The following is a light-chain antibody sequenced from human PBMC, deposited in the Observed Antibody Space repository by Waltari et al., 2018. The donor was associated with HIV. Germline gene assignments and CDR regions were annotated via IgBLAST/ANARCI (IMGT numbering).Light chain of an antibody. V-gene: IGLV2-14*03. CDR3: SSYTNRDTVV. CDR2: EVS. Sequence: QSALSQPASVSGSFGQSITISCTGTSSDVGGYQYVSCYQQQPGKAPQLLISEVSKRPSGVSSRFSGSKSGNTASLTILWLQAEDEADYYCSSYTNRDTVVFGGGTKLTVV. J-gene: IGLJ2*01. CDR1: SSDVGGYQY.